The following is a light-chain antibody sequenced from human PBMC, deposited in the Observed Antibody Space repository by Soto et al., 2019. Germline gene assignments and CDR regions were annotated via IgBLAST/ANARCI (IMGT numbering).Light chain of an antibody. CDR1: KLGDKY. J-gene: IGLJ2*01. Sequence: SYELTQPPSVSVSPGQTASITCSGDKLGDKYACWYQQKPGQSPVLVIHEDTKRPSGIPERFSGSNSGNTATLTISRTQAMDEADYYCQAWDSSTSVVFGGGTKLTVL. CDR2: EDT. V-gene: IGLV3-1*01. CDR3: QAWDSSTSVV.